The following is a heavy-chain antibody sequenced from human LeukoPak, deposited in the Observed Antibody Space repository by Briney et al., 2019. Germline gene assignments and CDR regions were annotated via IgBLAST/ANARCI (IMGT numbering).Heavy chain of an antibody. D-gene: IGHD6-6*01. Sequence: GASVKVSCKASGYTFTGYYMHWARRAPGQGLEWMGWINPNSGGTNYAQKFQGRVTMTRDTSISTAYMELSRLRSDDTAVYYCARSQPSSSSDYYYYYYMDVWGKGTTVTVSS. CDR1: GYTFTGYY. CDR2: INPNSGGT. J-gene: IGHJ6*03. CDR3: ARSQPSSSSDYYYYYYMDV. V-gene: IGHV1-2*02.